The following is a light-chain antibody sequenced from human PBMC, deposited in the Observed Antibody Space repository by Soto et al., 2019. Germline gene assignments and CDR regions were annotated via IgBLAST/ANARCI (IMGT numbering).Light chain of an antibody. CDR1: QSLSGN. V-gene: IGKV3-20*01. CDR3: QQYGSSPWT. J-gene: IGKJ1*01. CDR2: GAY. Sequence: EIVMTQSPATLAGSPGETVTLSCRASQSLSGNLAWYQQKPGQTPRLLIFGAYTRASGIPGRFSGSGSGTDFTLTISRLEPEDFAVYYCQQYGSSPWTFGQGTKVDIK.